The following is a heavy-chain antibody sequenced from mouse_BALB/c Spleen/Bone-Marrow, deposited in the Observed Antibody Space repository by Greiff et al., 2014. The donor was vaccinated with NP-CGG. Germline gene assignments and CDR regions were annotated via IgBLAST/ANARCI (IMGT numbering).Heavy chain of an antibody. CDR1: GDSITSGY. Sequence: EVQLVESGPSLVKPSQTLSLTCSVTGDSITSGYWNWIRKFPGNKLEYMGYISYSGSTYYNPPLKSRISITRDTSKNQYYLQLNSVTTEDTATYYCARRQPGLQYYFDYWGQGTTLTVSS. J-gene: IGHJ2*01. V-gene: IGHV3-8*02. CDR2: ISYSGST. CDR3: ARRQPGLQYYFDY. D-gene: IGHD3-2*01.